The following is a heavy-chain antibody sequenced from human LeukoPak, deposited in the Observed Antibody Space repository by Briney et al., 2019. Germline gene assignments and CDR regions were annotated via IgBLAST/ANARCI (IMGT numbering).Heavy chain of an antibody. Sequence: GGSLRLSCAASGFTFSRYWMTWVRQAPGKGPEWVANIKQDETETYYGDSVRGRFTISRDNAENSLYLQMHSLRAEDTAVYYCARGPPLFLPWGQGTMVTVSS. CDR1: GFTFSRYW. D-gene: IGHD3-22*01. J-gene: IGHJ3*01. CDR3: ARGPPLFLP. V-gene: IGHV3-7*01. CDR2: IKQDETET.